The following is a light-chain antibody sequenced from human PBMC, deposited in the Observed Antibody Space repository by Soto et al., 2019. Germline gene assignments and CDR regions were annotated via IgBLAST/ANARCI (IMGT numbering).Light chain of an antibody. V-gene: IGLV2-11*01. CDR3: CSHAGTSTM. CDR2: DVT. CDR1: TSDIGAYDY. Sequence: QSALTQPASVSGSPGQSITISCTGSTSDIGAYDYVTWFQQHPDKAPKVIIYDVTRRPSGVPDRFSGSKSGNTASLTISGLQAEDEADYHCCSHAGTSTMFGGGTKVTVL. J-gene: IGLJ3*02.